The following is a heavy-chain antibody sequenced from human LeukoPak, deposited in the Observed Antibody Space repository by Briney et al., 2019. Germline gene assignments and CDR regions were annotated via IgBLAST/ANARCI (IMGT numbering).Heavy chain of an antibody. CDR1: RLTFNSLTFASYA. J-gene: IGHJ4*02. D-gene: IGHD6-6*01. Sequence: HTGGSLRLSCEASRLTFNSLTFASYALSWVRQAPGKGLEWVSGISGSGSTTYYAGSVKGRFTISRDNSEITLYLQMNTLRAEDTAIYYCANYPRSMAARPVYWGQGTLVTVSS. CDR2: ISGSGSTT. V-gene: IGHV3-23*01. CDR3: ANYPRSMAARPVY.